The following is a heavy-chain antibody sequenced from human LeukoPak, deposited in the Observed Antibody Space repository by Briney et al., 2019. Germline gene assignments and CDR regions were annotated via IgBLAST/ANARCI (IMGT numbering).Heavy chain of an antibody. Sequence: SETLSLTCTVSGGSISTYYWTWIRQPAGKGLEWIGRFSTSGIANYNPSLKGRVTMSVDTSKNQFSLKLSSVTAADTAVYYCARDRSGPGFDPWGQGTLVTVSS. CDR1: GGSISTYY. CDR2: FSTSGIA. CDR3: ARDRSGPGFDP. J-gene: IGHJ5*02. V-gene: IGHV4-4*07.